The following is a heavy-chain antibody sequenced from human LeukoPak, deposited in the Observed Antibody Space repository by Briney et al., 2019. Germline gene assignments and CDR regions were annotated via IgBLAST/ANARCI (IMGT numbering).Heavy chain of an antibody. CDR1: GFTFISYA. CDR3: AKDQVGDYGDDASDI. Sequence: GGSLRLSCAASGFTFISYAMSWVRQAPGKGLEWVSAISGSGGITYYADSVKGGFTISRDNSKNNMYLQMHSLRAEDTAVYYCAKDQVGDYGDDASDIWGQGTMVTVSS. V-gene: IGHV3-23*01. J-gene: IGHJ3*02. D-gene: IGHD4-17*01. CDR2: ISGSGGIT.